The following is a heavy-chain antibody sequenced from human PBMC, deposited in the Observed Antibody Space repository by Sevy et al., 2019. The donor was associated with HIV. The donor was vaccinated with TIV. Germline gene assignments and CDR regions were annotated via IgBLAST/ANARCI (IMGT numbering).Heavy chain of an antibody. Sequence: GGSLRLSCAASGLIFSTYAMSWVRQAPGKGLEWVSGISGSGGSTYYADSVKGRFTISRDNSKNTLYLQMNSLRAEDTAVYYFAKDVRGEVNNSYGMDVWGQGTTVTDSS. CDR1: GLIFSTYA. V-gene: IGHV3-23*01. J-gene: IGHJ6*02. CDR3: AKDVRGEVNNSYGMDV. D-gene: IGHD2-8*01. CDR2: ISGSGGST.